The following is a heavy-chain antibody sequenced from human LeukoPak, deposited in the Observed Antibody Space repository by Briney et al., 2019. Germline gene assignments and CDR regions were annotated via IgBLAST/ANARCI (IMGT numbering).Heavy chain of an antibody. V-gene: IGHV4-39*01. D-gene: IGHD5-18*01. CDR2: IYYSGST. J-gene: IGHJ2*01. Sequence: KPSETPSPTCTVSGGSISSSSYYWGWIRQPPGKGPEWIGGIYYSGSTYYNPSLKSRVTISVDTSKNQFSLKLSSVTAADTAVYYCASSGTAMVPETYWYFDLWGRGTLVTVSS. CDR3: ASSGTAMVPETYWYFDL. CDR1: GGSISSSSYY.